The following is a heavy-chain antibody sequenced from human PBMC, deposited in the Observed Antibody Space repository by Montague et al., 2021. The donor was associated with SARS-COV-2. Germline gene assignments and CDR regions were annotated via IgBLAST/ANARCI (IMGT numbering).Heavy chain of an antibody. J-gene: IGHJ4*02. V-gene: IGHV4-39*01. CDR2: VDYSGNT. D-gene: IGHD5-18*01. CDR1: GGPISGSSDH. CDR3: ARREYSYGWGD. Sequence: SETLSLTCTVTGGPISGSSDHWGWLRPSPGKGLEWIASVDYSGNTYYSPSLKSRLTISVDTSKNQFSLKLNSVTAADTALYYCARREYSYGWGDWGQGTLVTVSS.